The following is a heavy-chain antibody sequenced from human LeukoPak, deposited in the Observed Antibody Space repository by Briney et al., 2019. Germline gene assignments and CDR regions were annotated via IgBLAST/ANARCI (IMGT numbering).Heavy chain of an antibody. CDR1: GYTFTSYD. J-gene: IGHJ4*02. Sequence: GASVKVSCKASGYTFTSYDIKWVRQATGQGLEWMGWMNPNSGNTGYAQKFQGRVTITRNTSISTAYMELSSLRSEDTAVYYCARAIAAAGTPLYYFDYWGQGTLVTVSS. CDR2: MNPNSGNT. CDR3: ARAIAAAGTPLYYFDY. V-gene: IGHV1-8*03. D-gene: IGHD6-13*01.